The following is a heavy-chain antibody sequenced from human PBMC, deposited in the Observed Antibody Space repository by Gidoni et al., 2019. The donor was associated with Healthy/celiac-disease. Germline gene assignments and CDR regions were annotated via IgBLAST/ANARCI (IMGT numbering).Heavy chain of an antibody. D-gene: IGHD3-22*01. J-gene: IGHJ4*02. CDR3: ARDGRYYYDSSGYPTLDY. Sequence: QVQLVQSGAEVKKPGASVKVSCQASGSTFTSYYRHWVRQAPGQGLGWMGIINPSGGSTSYAQKFQGRVTMTRDTSTSTVYMERSSLRSEDTAVYYCARDGRYYYDSSGYPTLDYWGQGTLVTVSS. CDR2: INPSGGST. CDR1: GSTFTSYY. V-gene: IGHV1-46*01.